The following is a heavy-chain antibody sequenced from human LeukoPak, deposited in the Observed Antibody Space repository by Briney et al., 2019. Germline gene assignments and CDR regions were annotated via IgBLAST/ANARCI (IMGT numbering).Heavy chain of an antibody. J-gene: IGHJ3*02. CDR2: IYTSGST. V-gene: IGHV4-4*07. CDR1: GGAISSYY. CDR3: ARVAMDAFDI. Sequence: SETLSLTCTVSGGAISSYYRSWIWQPAGKGLEWIGRIYTSGSTNYNPSLKSRVTMSVDTSKNKFSLKLSSVTAADTAVYYCARVAMDAFDIWGQGTMVTVSS.